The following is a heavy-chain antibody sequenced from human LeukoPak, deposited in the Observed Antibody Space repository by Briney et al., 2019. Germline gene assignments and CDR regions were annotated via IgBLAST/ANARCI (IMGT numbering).Heavy chain of an antibody. V-gene: IGHV5-51*01. D-gene: IGHD6-13*01. Sequence: PGGSLKISCKGSGYSFTNYWIGWVRQMPGKGLEWMGIIHPGDSDTRYSPTFQGQVTISIDKSISTAYLQWSSLKASDTAMYYCARQRSSNSDYWGQGTLVTVSS. CDR3: ARQRSSNSDY. CDR2: IHPGDSDT. CDR1: GYSFTNYW. J-gene: IGHJ4*02.